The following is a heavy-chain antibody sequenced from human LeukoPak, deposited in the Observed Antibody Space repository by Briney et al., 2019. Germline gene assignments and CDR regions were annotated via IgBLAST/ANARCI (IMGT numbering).Heavy chain of an antibody. J-gene: IGHJ4*02. V-gene: IGHV4-59*08. D-gene: IGHD5-18*01. CDR2: IYYSGST. Sequence: SETLSLTCTVSGGSISSYYWSWIRQPPGKGLEWIGYIYYSGSTNYNPSLRSRVTISVDTSKNQFSLKLNSVTAADTAVYYCARAGDIAMAYPAYLDYWGQGTPVTVSS. CDR3: ARAGDIAMAYPAYLDY. CDR1: GGSISSYY.